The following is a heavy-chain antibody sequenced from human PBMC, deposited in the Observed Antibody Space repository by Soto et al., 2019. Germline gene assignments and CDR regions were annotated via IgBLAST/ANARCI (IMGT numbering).Heavy chain of an antibody. CDR3: ARGSVVPAAILNYYYGMDV. V-gene: IGHV3-11*01. D-gene: IGHD2-2*02. Sequence: VGSLRLSCAASGFTFSDYYMSWIRQAPGKGLEWVSYISSSGSTIYYADSVKGRFTISRDNAKNSLYLQMNSLRAEDTAVYYCARGSVVPAAILNYYYGMDVWGQGTTVTVSS. J-gene: IGHJ6*02. CDR2: ISSSGSTI. CDR1: GFTFSDYY.